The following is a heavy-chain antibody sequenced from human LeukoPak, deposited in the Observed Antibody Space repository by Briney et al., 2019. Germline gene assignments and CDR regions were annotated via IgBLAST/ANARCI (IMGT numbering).Heavy chain of an antibody. CDR2: INSDGST. Sequence: PGGSLRLSWEASGFTVSNSYITWVRQAPGKGLEWVSIINSDGSTYYTDSVKGRITISRDNSKNTVFLQMNSLRAEDTAVYYCARDLNCWGQGTLVTVSS. CDR3: ARDLNC. V-gene: IGHV3-53*01. J-gene: IGHJ4*02. CDR1: GFTVSNSY.